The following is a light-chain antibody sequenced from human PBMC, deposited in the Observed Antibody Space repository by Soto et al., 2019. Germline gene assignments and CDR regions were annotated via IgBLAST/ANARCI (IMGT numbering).Light chain of an antibody. CDR2: GNS. J-gene: IGLJ2*01. Sequence: QPVLTQPPSVSGAPGQRVTISCTGSSSNIGAGYDVHWYQQLPGTAPKLLIYGNSNRPSGVPDRFSGSKSGTSASLAITGLQAEDEADYYCQSYDSSLYVVFGGGTQLTVL. CDR1: SSNIGAGYD. V-gene: IGLV1-40*01. CDR3: QSYDSSLYVV.